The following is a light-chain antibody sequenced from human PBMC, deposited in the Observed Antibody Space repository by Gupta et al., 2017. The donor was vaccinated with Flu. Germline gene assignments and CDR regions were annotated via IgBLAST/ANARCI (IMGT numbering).Light chain of an antibody. V-gene: IGLV7-43*01. J-gene: IGLJ3*02. CDR2: TTT. CDR1: TGAVTSGYY. CDR3: LVYYDGVWV. Sequence: GQTVALPCSSSTGAVTSGYYPAWFQQRPGQPPRPVVYTTTKRHSWTPARFSGSLLGGKAALTLSGVQPEDEADYYCLVYYDGVWVFGGGTKLTV.